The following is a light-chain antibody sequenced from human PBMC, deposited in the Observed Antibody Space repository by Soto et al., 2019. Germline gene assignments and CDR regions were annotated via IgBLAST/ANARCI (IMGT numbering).Light chain of an antibody. CDR1: SDDIGGYNY. J-gene: IGLJ2*01. CDR3: SSYTTSSTMI. CDR2: EVS. V-gene: IGLV2-14*01. Sequence: QSVLTQPASVSGSPGQSINISCTGTSDDIGGYNYVSWYQQHPGKAPKLMIYEVSDRPSGVSNRFSGSKSDNTASLTISGLQAEDEAYYYCSSYTTSSTMIFGGGTKLTVL.